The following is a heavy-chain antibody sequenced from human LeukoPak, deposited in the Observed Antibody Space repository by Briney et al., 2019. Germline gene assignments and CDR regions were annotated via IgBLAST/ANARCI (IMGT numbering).Heavy chain of an antibody. CDR2: ISGSGGST. CDR3: AGRGSGSYFDY. V-gene: IGHV3-23*01. CDR1: GFAFNTYG. J-gene: IGHJ4*02. Sequence: GGTLRLSCAASGFAFNTYGMNWVRQAPGKGLEWVSAISGSGGSTYYADSVKGRFTISRDNSKNTLYLQMHSLRAEDTAVYYCAGRGSGSYFDYWGQGTLVTVSS. D-gene: IGHD3-10*01.